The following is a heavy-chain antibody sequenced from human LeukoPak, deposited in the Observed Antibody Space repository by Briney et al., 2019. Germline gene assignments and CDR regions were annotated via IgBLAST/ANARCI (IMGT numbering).Heavy chain of an antibody. D-gene: IGHD2-2*02. CDR1: GGSTSSYY. CDR3: ARRCSGPTCYTDAYDI. CDR2: VYYSGST. J-gene: IGHJ3*02. V-gene: IGHV4-59*08. Sequence: PSETLSLTCTVSGGSTSSYYWTWIRQPPGKGLEWIGYVYYSGSTDYNPSLKSRVTISVDTSNRQFSLNLSSVTAADTAVYYCARRCSGPTCYTDAYDIWGQGTMVTVSS.